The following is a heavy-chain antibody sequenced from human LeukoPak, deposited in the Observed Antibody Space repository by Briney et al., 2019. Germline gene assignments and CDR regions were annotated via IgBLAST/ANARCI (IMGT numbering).Heavy chain of an antibody. CDR2: INPNSGGT. V-gene: IGHV1-2*06. J-gene: IGHJ3*02. CDR3: ARDTEIVGATTRYHAFDI. Sequence: ASVKVSCKASGYTFTGYYMHWVRQAPGQGLEWMGRINPNSGGTNYAQKFQGRVTMTRDTSISTAYMELSRLRSEDTAVYYCARDTEIVGATTRYHAFDIWGQGTMVTVSS. CDR1: GYTFTGYY. D-gene: IGHD1-26*01.